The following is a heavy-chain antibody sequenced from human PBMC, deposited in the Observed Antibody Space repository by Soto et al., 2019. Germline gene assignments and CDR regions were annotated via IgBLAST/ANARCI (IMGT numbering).Heavy chain of an antibody. CDR3: AREVYDSNGYYFTGYYYYYYGMYV. CDR2: ISAYNGNT. V-gene: IGHV1-18*04. CDR1: GYTFTSYG. J-gene: IGHJ6*02. Sequence: GASVKVSCKASGYTFTSYGISWVRQAPGQGLEWMGWISAYNGNTNYAQKLQGRVTMTTDTSTSTAYMELRSLRSDDTAVYYCAREVYDSNGYYFTGYYYYYYGMYVWGQGTTVTVSS. D-gene: IGHD3-22*01.